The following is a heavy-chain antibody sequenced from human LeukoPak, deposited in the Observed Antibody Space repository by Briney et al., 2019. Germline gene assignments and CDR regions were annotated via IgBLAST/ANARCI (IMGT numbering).Heavy chain of an antibody. Sequence: SQTLSLTCTVSGGSISSGSYYWSWIRQPPGKGLEWIGYIYYSGSTYYNPSLKSRVTISVDTSKNQFSLKLSSVTAADTAVYYCARDRGQLASPLFDYWGQGTLVTVSS. CDR3: ARDRGQLASPLFDY. CDR2: IYYSGST. CDR1: GGSISSGSYY. V-gene: IGHV4-30-4*07. J-gene: IGHJ4*02. D-gene: IGHD2-2*01.